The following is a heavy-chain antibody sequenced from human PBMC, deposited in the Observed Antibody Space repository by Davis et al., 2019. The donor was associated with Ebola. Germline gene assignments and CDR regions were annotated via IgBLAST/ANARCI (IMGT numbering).Heavy chain of an antibody. D-gene: IGHD3-3*01. Sequence: SVQVSCKASGGTFSSYAISWVRQAPGQGLEWMGGIIPIFGTANYAQKFQGRVTITADKSTSTAYMELSSLRSEDTAVYYCARFGYYRGYYGMDVWGQGTTVTVSS. CDR1: GGTFSSYA. J-gene: IGHJ6*02. V-gene: IGHV1-69*06. CDR2: IIPIFGTA. CDR3: ARFGYYRGYYGMDV.